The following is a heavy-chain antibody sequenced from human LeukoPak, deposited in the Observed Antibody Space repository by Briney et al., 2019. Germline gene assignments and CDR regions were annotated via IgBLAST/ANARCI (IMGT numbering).Heavy chain of an antibody. Sequence: GGSLRLSCAASEFTFDDYAMHWVRQAPGKGLEWVSGISWNSGTIAYADSVKGRFTISRDNAKNSLYLQMNSLRAEDTAVYYCAKDEDTWGYTISGYWGQGTLVTVSS. CDR2: ISWNSGTI. CDR1: EFTFDDYA. V-gene: IGHV3-9*01. J-gene: IGHJ4*02. D-gene: IGHD3-16*01. CDR3: AKDEDTWGYTISGY.